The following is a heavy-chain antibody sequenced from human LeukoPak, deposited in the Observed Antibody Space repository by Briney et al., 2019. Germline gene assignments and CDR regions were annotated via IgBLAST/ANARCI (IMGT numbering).Heavy chain of an antibody. Sequence: GSLRLSCAASGFTFSSYAMSWVRQAPGKGLEWIGSIYYSGSTYYNPSLKSRVTISVDTSKNQFSLKLSSVTAADTAVYYCARHEVYGDYAPDYWGQGTLVTVSS. D-gene: IGHD4-17*01. V-gene: IGHV4-39*01. CDR1: GFTFSSYA. CDR3: ARHEVYGDYAPDY. CDR2: IYYSGST. J-gene: IGHJ4*02.